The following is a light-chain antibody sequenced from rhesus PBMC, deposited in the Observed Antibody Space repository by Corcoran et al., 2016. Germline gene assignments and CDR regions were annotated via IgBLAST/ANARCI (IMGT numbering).Light chain of an antibody. J-gene: IGLJ1*01. Sequence: QAAPTQSPSVSGSPGQSVTISCTGTGSDIGIYDRVSWYQQYPGKAPNLLMHEVTKRPSGVSERFSGSKSGNTASLTISGLQAEDEADYYCASYATSATYMFGTGTRLTVL. CDR3: ASYATSATYM. CDR1: GSDIGIYDR. V-gene: IGLV2-13*03. CDR2: EVT.